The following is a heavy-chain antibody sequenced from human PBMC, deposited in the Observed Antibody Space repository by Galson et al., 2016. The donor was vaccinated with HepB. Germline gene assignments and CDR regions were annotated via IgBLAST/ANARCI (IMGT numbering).Heavy chain of an antibody. CDR3: AKEDGDTGGDNYVGAVFES. Sequence: SLRLSCAASGFRFSRYAMSWVRQAPGRGLEWVSGISGRGTAYHADSVKGRFTISRDNFKDTVSLHMDSLRAEDTATYYCAKEDGDTGGDNYVGAVFESWGQGTLVTVSS. J-gene: IGHJ4*02. D-gene: IGHD2-8*02. CDR1: GFRFSRYA. CDR2: ISGRGTA. V-gene: IGHV3-23*01.